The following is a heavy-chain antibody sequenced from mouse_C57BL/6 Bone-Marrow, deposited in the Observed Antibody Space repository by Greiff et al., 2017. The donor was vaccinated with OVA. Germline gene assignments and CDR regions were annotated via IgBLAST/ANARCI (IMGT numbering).Heavy chain of an antibody. CDR1: GYSITSGYY. J-gene: IGHJ3*01. CDR2: ISYDGSN. V-gene: IGHV3-6*01. Sequence: EVQLQESGPGLVKPSQSLSLTCSVTGYSITSGYYWNWIRQFPGNKLEWMGYISYDGSNNYNPSLKNRISITRDTSKNQFFLKLNSVTTEDTATYYCARLRGLPFAYWGQGTLVTVSA. CDR3: ARLRGLPFAY.